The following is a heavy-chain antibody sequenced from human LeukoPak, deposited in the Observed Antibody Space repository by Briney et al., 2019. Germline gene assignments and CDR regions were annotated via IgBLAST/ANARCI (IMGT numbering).Heavy chain of an antibody. Sequence: GGSLRLSCAVSGFTFSSYWMTWVRQAPGKGLEWVDNIKQDGSEKNYVDSVKGRFIISRDNAKNSLYLQMNSLRAEDTAVYYCARESYYDFCWGQGTLVTVSS. CDR1: GFTFSSYW. V-gene: IGHV3-7*01. D-gene: IGHD3-3*01. J-gene: IGHJ1*01. CDR3: ARESYYDFC. CDR2: IKQDGSEK.